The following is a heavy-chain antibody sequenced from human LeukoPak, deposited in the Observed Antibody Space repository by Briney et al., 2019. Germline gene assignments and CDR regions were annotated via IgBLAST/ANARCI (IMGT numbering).Heavy chain of an antibody. CDR2: ISSSSSYI. CDR3: ARDSSGFIVY. V-gene: IGHV3-21*01. J-gene: IGHJ4*02. CDR1: GFTFSSYS. Sequence: PGGSLRLSCAASGFTFSSYSMNWVRQAPGKGLEWVSSISSSSSYIYYADSVKGRFTISRDNSKNTLYLQMNSLRAEDTAVYYCARDSSGFIVYWGRGTLVTVSS. D-gene: IGHD3-22*01.